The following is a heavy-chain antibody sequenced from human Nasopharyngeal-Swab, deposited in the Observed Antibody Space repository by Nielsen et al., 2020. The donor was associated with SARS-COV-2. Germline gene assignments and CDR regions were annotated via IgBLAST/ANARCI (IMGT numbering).Heavy chain of an antibody. CDR3: ARHLRDGVVVAAPYYFDY. V-gene: IGHV4-39*01. CDR1: GGSISSSSYY. Sequence: SETLSLTCTVSGGSISSSSYYWGWIRQPPGKGLEWIGSIYCSGSTYYNPSLKSRVTISVDTSKNQFSLKLSSVTAADTAVYYCARHLRDGVVVAAPYYFDYWGQGTLVTVSS. J-gene: IGHJ4*02. D-gene: IGHD2-15*01. CDR2: IYCSGST.